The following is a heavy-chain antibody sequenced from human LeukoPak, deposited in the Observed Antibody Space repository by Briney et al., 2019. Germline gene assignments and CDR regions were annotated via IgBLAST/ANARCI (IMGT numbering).Heavy chain of an antibody. V-gene: IGHV3-48*02. D-gene: IGHD5-12*01. Sequence: GGSLRLSCAASGFPFSSYSMNWVRQAPGKGLEWVSCISNSASTIYYADSVTGRFTISRDNAKNSLYLQMNSLRDEDTAVYYCARDPVATSRFDYWGQGTLVTVSS. CDR1: GFPFSSYS. CDR3: ARDPVATSRFDY. CDR2: ISNSASTI. J-gene: IGHJ4*02.